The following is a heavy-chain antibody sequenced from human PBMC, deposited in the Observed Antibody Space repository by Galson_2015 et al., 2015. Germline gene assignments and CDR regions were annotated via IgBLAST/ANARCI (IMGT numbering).Heavy chain of an antibody. CDR3: ARDYCSSTSCYSDY. D-gene: IGHD2-2*02. CDR1: ALTLTSYG. J-gene: IGHJ4*02. CDR2: ISYDGSNK. V-gene: IGHV3-30*03. Sequence: PRLPSPASALTLTSYGMPWVRHAPGKGLERVPVISYDGSNKYSADSAKRRFTLSRDNSKNTLYLQMNSLRAEDTAVYYCARDYCSSTSCYSDYWGQGTLVTVSS.